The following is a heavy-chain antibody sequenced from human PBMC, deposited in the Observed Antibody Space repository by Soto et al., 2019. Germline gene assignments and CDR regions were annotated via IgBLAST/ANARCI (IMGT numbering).Heavy chain of an antibody. CDR1: GGSISSGYYY. CDR2: FYYSGST. CDR3: ARDPRGGYGSFDY. V-gene: IGHV4-30-4*01. J-gene: IGHJ4*02. D-gene: IGHD5-12*01. Sequence: SETLSLTCTVSGGSISSGYYYWSWIRQPPGKGLEWIGYFYYSGSTYYNPSLKSRVTISKDTSKNQFSLNLTSVTAADTAVYYCARDPRGGYGSFDYWGQGTLVTVSS.